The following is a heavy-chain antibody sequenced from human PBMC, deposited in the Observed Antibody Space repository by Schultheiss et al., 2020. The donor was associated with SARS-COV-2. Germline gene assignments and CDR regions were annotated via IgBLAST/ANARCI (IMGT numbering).Heavy chain of an antibody. CDR2: IYTSGST. Sequence: SQTLSLTCTVSGGSISSSSYYWGWIRQPPGKGLEWIGSIYTSGSTNYNPSLKSRVTMSVDTSKNQFSLKLSSVTAADTAVYYCARGIVVGATGDAFDIWGQGTMVTVSS. CDR1: GGSISSSSYY. V-gene: IGHV4-39*07. CDR3: ARGIVVGATGDAFDI. D-gene: IGHD1-26*01. J-gene: IGHJ3*02.